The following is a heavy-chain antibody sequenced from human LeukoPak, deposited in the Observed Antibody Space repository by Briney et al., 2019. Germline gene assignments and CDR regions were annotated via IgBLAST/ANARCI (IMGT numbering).Heavy chain of an antibody. Sequence: SETLSLTCTVSGGSISSSSHHWAWIRQPPGKGLEWIGYIYYSGSTNSNPSLKSRVTISVDTSKNQFSLKLSSVTASDTAVYYCARVPWDWYFDLWGRGTLVTVSS. CDR3: ARVPWDWYFDL. D-gene: IGHD1-26*01. CDR2: IYYSGST. J-gene: IGHJ2*01. CDR1: GGSISSSSHH. V-gene: IGHV4-61*05.